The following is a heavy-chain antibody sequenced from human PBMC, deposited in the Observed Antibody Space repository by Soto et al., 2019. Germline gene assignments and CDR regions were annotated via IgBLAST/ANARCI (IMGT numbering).Heavy chain of an antibody. CDR3: AKGYCSSTSCYAVYYYYYMDV. V-gene: IGHV3-23*01. CDR1: GFTFSSYA. J-gene: IGHJ6*03. CDR2: ISGSGGST. D-gene: IGHD2-2*01. Sequence: GGSLRLSCAASGFTFSSYAMSWVRQAPGKGLEWVSAISGSGGSTYYADSVKGRFTISRDNSKNTLYLQMNSLRAEDTAVYYCAKGYCSSTSCYAVYYYYYMDVWGKGTTVTVSS.